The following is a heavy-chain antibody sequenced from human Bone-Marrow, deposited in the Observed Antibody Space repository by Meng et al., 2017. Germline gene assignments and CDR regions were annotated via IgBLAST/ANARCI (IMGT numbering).Heavy chain of an antibody. D-gene: IGHD5-18*01. CDR2: INHSGGT. CDR3: ARQGDTAMATFDY. Sequence: QVQLQQWGAGLLKPSETLSLTCAVYGGTFSDYYWSWIRQPPGKGLEWTGEINHSGGTKYTPSLESRVTISIDTSKNQFSLKLSSVTAADTAIYYCARQGDTAMATFDYWGQGTLVTVSS. J-gene: IGHJ4*02. V-gene: IGHV4-34*01. CDR1: GGTFSDYY.